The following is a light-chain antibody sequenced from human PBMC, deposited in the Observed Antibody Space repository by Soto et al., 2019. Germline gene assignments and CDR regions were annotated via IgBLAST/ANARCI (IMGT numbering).Light chain of an antibody. Sequence: DIQMTQSPSYLSAFVGDRVTITCRASQTISNYLNWYQQRPGKAPKLLIYLASSLHSGVPSRFGGSGSGTDFTLTISSLQPEDSATYYCQQSYGPPITFGQGTRLEIK. CDR3: QQSYGPPIT. J-gene: IGKJ5*01. V-gene: IGKV1-39*01. CDR2: LAS. CDR1: QTISNY.